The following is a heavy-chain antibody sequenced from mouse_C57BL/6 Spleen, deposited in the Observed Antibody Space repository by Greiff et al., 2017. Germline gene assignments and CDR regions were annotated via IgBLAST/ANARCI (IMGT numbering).Heavy chain of an antibody. CDR1: GFNIKDYY. Sequence: EVQRVESGAELVRPGASVKLSCTASGFNIKDYYMHWVKQRPEQGLEWIGRIDPEDGDTEYAPKFQGKATLTADTSSNTAYLQLSRLTSEETAVYYCATTVVDSDDWGKGTTLTVAS. D-gene: IGHD1-1*01. V-gene: IGHV14-1*01. CDR3: ATTVVDSDD. CDR2: IDPEDGDT. J-gene: IGHJ2*01.